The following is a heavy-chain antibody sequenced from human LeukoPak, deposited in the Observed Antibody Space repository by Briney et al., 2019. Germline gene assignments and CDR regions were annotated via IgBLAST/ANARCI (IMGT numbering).Heavy chain of an antibody. V-gene: IGHV3-30-3*01. CDR3: ARERVSSAYSYYGMDV. CDR1: GFTFSSYA. CDR2: ISYDGSNK. Sequence: GSSLRLSCAASGFTFSSYARPGFGQAPGKGLEGVAVISYDGSNKYYADSVKGRFTISRDNSKTTLYLQMHSLRAEDTAVYYCARERVSSAYSYYGMDVWGQGTTVTVSS. J-gene: IGHJ6*02. D-gene: IGHD3-10*01.